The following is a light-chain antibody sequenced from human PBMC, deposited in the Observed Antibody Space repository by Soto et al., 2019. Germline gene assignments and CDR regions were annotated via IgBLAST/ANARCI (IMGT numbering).Light chain of an antibody. Sequence: EIMMTQSPATLSVSPGERVTLSCRASQSISSNLAWYQQKPGQAPRLLIYGASTRATGIPARFSGSGSGTGFTPTISSLQSEDFAIYYCHQYNNWPPYTFGQGTKVDIK. CDR3: HQYNNWPPYT. CDR2: GAS. V-gene: IGKV3-15*01. J-gene: IGKJ2*01. CDR1: QSISSN.